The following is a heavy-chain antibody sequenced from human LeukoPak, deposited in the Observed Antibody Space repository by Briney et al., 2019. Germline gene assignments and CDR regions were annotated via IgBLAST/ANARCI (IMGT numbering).Heavy chain of an antibody. V-gene: IGHV3-23*01. CDR2: ISGSGGST. D-gene: IGHD6-19*01. J-gene: IGHJ4*02. Sequence: PGGSLRLSCAAFGFTFSSYAMSWVRQAPGNGLEWVSAISGSGGSTYYADSVKGRFTISRDKSKNTLYLQMNSLRAEDTAVYYCAKDQYSSGWSEGYFDYWGQGTLVTVSS. CDR3: AKDQYSSGWSEGYFDY. CDR1: GFTFSSYA.